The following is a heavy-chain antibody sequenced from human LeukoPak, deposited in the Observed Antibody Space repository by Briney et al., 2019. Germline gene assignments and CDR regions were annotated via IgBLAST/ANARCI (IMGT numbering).Heavy chain of an antibody. J-gene: IGHJ1*01. Sequence: PGGSLRLSCAASGFTFSSYSMNWVRQAPGKGLEWVSSIGSSSSYIYYADSVQGRFTISRDNAKNSLYLQMNSLRAEDTAVYYCASGYSSGWYTRGSEYFQHWGQGTLVTVSS. CDR2: IGSSSSYI. D-gene: IGHD6-19*01. CDR1: GFTFSSYS. CDR3: ASGYSSGWYTRGSEYFQH. V-gene: IGHV3-21*01.